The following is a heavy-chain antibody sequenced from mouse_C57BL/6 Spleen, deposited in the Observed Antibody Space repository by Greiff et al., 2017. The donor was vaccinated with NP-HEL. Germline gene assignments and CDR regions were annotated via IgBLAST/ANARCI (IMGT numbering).Heavy chain of an antibody. D-gene: IGHD2-4*01. J-gene: IGHJ4*01. CDR3: ALYYDYSYAIDY. V-gene: IGHV1-53*01. CDR1: GYTFTSYW. CDR2: IKPSNGGT. Sequence: QVHVKQPGTELVKPGASVKLSCKASGYTFTSYWMHWVKQRPGQGLEWIGNIKPSNGGTNYNEKFKSKATLTVDKSSSPAYMQLSSLTSDDSAVYYCALYYDYSYAIDYWGQGTSVTVSS.